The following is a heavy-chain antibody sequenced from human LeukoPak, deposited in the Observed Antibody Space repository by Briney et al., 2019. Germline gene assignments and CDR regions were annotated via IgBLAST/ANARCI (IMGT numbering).Heavy chain of an antibody. V-gene: IGHV4-34*01. CDR3: ARVRQLVGIYYYYYMDV. CDR2: INHSGST. CDR1: GGSFSGYY. J-gene: IGHJ6*03. Sequence: SETLSLTRAVYGGSFSGYYWSWIRQPPGKGLEWIGEINHSGSTNYNPSLKSRVTISVDTSKNQFSLKLSSVTAADTAVYYCARVRQLVGIYYYYYMDVWGKGTTVTVSS. D-gene: IGHD6-6*01.